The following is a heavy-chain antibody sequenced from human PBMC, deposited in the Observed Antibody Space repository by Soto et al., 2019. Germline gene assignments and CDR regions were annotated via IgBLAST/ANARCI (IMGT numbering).Heavy chain of an antibody. CDR1: GFSFSTYG. D-gene: IGHD1-26*01. J-gene: IGHJ3*02. CDR3: ARGVSGSFDALDI. V-gene: IGHV3-33*01. Sequence: QVQLVESGGGVVQPGRSLRLSCAASGFSFSTYGMHWVRQAPGKGLEWVAVIWYDGSNKKYADSVKGRFTISRDNSENTLNLQMTSLRAEDTAVYYCARGVSGSFDALDIWGQGTMVTVSS. CDR2: IWYDGSNK.